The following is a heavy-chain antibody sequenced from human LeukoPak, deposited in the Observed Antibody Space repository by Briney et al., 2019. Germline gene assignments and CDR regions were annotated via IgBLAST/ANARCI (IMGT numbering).Heavy chain of an antibody. CDR3: AKDQQQLVLIPAYGGMDV. CDR1: GLTFSSYG. D-gene: IGHD6-13*01. J-gene: IGHJ6*04. Sequence: GGSLRLSCAAAGLTFSSYGVQWVRQAPGRGLEWVAAILYEGSNKYYADSVKGQFTICRDNSKDTLYLQMNSLRAKDTAVYYGAKDQQQLVLIPAYGGMDVWGKGTTVTVSS. CDR2: ILYEGSNK. V-gene: IGHV3-30*18.